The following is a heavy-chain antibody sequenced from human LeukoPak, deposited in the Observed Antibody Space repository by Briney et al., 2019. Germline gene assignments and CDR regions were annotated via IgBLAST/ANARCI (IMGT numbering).Heavy chain of an antibody. CDR2: IIPILGIA. CDR3: ARRLLEMATMDIWYFDL. CDR1: GGTFSSYA. Sequence: SVKVSCKASGGTFSSYAISWVRQAPGQGLEWMGRIIPILGIANYAQKFQGRVTITADKSTSTAYMELSSLRSEDTAVYYCARRLLEMATMDIWYFDLWGRGTLVTVSS. V-gene: IGHV1-69*04. D-gene: IGHD5-24*01. J-gene: IGHJ2*01.